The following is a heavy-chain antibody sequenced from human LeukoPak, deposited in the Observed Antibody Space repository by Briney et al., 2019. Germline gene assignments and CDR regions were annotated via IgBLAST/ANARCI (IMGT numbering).Heavy chain of an antibody. CDR2: IIPIFGTA. CDR1: GGTFSSYA. D-gene: IGHD3-3*01. Sequence: ASVKVSCKASGGTFSSYAISWVRQAPGQGLEWMGGIIPIFGTANYAQKFQGRVTITTDESTSTAYMELSSLRSEDTAVYYCARNAILGVAPSIGDASVSAFDIWGQGTMVTVSS. J-gene: IGHJ3*02. CDR3: ARNAILGVAPSIGDASVSAFDI. V-gene: IGHV1-69*05.